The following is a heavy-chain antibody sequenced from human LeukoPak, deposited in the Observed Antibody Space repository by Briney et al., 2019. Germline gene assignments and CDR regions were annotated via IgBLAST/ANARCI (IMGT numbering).Heavy chain of an antibody. V-gene: IGHV4-38-2*02. D-gene: IGHD5-12*01. J-gene: IGHJ5*02. CDR1: GYSISSGYY. CDR3: AREGDPGSGYNYGNWLDP. Sequence: PSEPLSLTCTVSGYSISSGYYWGWIRQPPGKGLEWIGSIYHSGSTNYNPSLKSRATISVDTSKNKFSLKLSSVTAADTAIYYCAREGDPGSGYNYGNWLDPWGQGTLVTVSS. CDR2: IYHSGST.